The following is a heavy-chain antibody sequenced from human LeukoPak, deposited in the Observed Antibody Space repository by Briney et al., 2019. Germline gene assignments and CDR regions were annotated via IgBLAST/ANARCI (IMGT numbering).Heavy chain of an antibody. Sequence: SGGSLRLSCAASGFTFYNYWMHWVRQAPGKGLEWVANIKQDDSEKYYADSVKGRFTVSRDNAKDSLYLQMNSLRAEDTAVYYCARALTTLTYEGYWGQGTLVTVSS. CDR3: ARALTTLTYEGY. V-gene: IGHV3-7*01. CDR2: IKQDDSEK. CDR1: GFTFYNYW. J-gene: IGHJ4*02. D-gene: IGHD1-1*01.